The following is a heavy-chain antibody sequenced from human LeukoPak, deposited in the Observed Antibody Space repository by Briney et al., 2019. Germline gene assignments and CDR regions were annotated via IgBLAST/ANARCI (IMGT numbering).Heavy chain of an antibody. CDR1: NFVFSDYY. J-gene: IGHJ4*02. CDR3: AKGADLIDY. V-gene: IGHV3-11*01. CDR2: ISSGGDSI. Sequence: PGGSLRLACAASNFVFSDYYMSWVRQAPGKGLQWVSYISSGGDSIYYADSVRGRFTISRDNAKNSLYLQMNSLRADDTAVYYCAKGADLIDYWGQGTLVTVSS. D-gene: IGHD6-13*01.